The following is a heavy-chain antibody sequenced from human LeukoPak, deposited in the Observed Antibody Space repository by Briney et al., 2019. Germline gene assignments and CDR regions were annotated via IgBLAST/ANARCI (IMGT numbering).Heavy chain of an antibody. J-gene: IGHJ4*02. Sequence: GGSLRLSCAASGFTFSDHYMDWVRQAPGKGLEWVGRTRNKANSYTTEYAASVKGRFTISRDGSKNSLYLQMNSLKTEDTAVYYCTKFGAYYFDNSAPESFDYWGQGTLVTVSS. D-gene: IGHD3-22*01. CDR3: TKFGAYYFDNSAPESFDY. V-gene: IGHV3-72*01. CDR1: GFTFSDHY. CDR2: TRNKANSYTT.